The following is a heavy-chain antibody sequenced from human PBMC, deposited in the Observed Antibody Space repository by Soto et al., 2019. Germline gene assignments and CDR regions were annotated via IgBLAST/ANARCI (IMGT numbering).Heavy chain of an antibody. J-gene: IGHJ4*02. D-gene: IGHD2-21*01. Sequence: TLSLTCTVSGVSISSGGYYWSWIRQHPGKGLEWIGNIYYSGRTYYNPSLKSRVILSVDTSKNHFSLTLRSVTAADSAMYYCGSVIGGASEYYFDFWGQGALVTVSS. CDR3: GSVIGGASEYYFDF. V-gene: IGHV4-31*03. CDR1: GVSISSGGYY. CDR2: IYYSGRT.